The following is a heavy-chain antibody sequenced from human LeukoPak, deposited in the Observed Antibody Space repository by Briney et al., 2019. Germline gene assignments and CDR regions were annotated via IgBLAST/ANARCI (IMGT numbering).Heavy chain of an antibody. D-gene: IGHD6-19*01. CDR3: ARASSSGWWRDFDY. J-gene: IGHJ4*02. V-gene: IGHV7-4-1*02. CDR1: GYTFTNYA. Sequence: ASVRVSCKASGYTFTNYAMNWVRQAPGQGLEWMGWINPNTGNPTYAQGFAGRFVFSLDTSVTTTYLQISTLKAEDTAVYYCARASSSGWWRDFDYWGQGTLVTVSS. CDR2: INPNTGNP.